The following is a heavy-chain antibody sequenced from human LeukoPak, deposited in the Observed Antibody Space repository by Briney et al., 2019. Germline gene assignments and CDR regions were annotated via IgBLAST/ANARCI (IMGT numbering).Heavy chain of an antibody. CDR1: GGSISNYY. D-gene: IGHD1-26*01. J-gene: IGHJ6*03. Sequence: PSETLSLTCTVSGGSISNYYWSWIRQPAGKGPEWIGRIYTSGSSNYNPSLKSRITMSVDTSKSEFSLKVTSVTAADTAVYYCARGGSYFYDYYMDVWGKGATVTVSS. CDR3: ARGGSYFYDYYMDV. CDR2: IYTSGSS. V-gene: IGHV4-4*07.